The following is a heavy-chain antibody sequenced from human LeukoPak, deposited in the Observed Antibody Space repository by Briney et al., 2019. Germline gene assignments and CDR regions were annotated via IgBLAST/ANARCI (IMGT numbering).Heavy chain of an antibody. Sequence: GGSLRLSCAASGFTFSNYAMGWVRQAPGKGLEWVSAIRGSGDSPYYADSVKGRFPISRDNSENAPYLQMNSLLSADNAIVYCAKSLREYHPSTGYFSFDYWGQGTLVTVSS. CDR3: AKSLREYHPSTGYFSFDY. D-gene: IGHD3-9*01. V-gene: IGHV3-23*01. J-gene: IGHJ4*02. CDR2: IRGSGDSP. CDR1: GFTFSNYA.